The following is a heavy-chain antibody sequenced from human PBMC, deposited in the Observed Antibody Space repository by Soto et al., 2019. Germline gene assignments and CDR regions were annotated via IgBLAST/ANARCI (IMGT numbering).Heavy chain of an antibody. CDR3: ARGLRGEHPEEGPKGIDY. V-gene: IGHV5-51*01. D-gene: IGHD3-10*01. Sequence: EVQLVQSGAEVKKPGESLKISCKGSGYSFTSYWIGWVRQMPGKSLEWMGIIYPGDSDTRYSPSFQGQVTISADKSISTAYLQWSSLKASDTAMYYCARGLRGEHPEEGPKGIDYWGQGTLVTVSS. J-gene: IGHJ4*02. CDR2: IYPGDSDT. CDR1: GYSFTSYW.